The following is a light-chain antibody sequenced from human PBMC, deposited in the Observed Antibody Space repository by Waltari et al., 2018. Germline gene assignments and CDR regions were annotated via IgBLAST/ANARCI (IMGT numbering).Light chain of an antibody. Sequence: DIQMTQSPSSLSASVGDRVTITCQASQDINNYLNWYQQKPGKAPKLLINDASNLEAGVPSRFSGGGSGTHFTFTISSLQPEDIATYYCQQYDNLPRFTFGPGTKVNIQ. CDR1: QDINNY. CDR3: QQYDNLPRFT. J-gene: IGKJ3*01. CDR2: DAS. V-gene: IGKV1-33*01.